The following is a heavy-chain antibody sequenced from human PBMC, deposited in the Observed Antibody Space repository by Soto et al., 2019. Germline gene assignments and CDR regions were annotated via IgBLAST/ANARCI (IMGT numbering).Heavy chain of an antibody. CDR2: LYSGGST. V-gene: IGHV3-53*01. D-gene: IGHD1-26*01. CDR1: GFTVSDYY. CDR3: ARATVGASDFGFDS. J-gene: IGHJ4*02. Sequence: EVKLVESGGGLVQPGGSLRLSCAASGFTVSDYYMTWVRQAPGKGLEWVSLLYSGGSTIYADSVKGRVTISRDSSKNTPYLQMNSLRVEDTAVYYCARATVGASDFGFDSWGQGTLVTVSS.